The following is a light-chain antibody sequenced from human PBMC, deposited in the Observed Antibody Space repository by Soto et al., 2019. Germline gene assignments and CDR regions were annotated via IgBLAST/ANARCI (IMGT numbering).Light chain of an antibody. V-gene: IGLV2-14*01. CDR2: DVN. CDR3: SSYTSSSTLAV. Sequence: QSAPTQPASVSGSPGQSITISCTGTSSDVGGYNYVSWYQQDPGKAPKLMIYDVNNRPSGVSNRFSGSKSGNTASLTISGLQAEDEAYYYCSSYTSSSTLAVFGGGTKVTVL. CDR1: SSDVGGYNY. J-gene: IGLJ2*01.